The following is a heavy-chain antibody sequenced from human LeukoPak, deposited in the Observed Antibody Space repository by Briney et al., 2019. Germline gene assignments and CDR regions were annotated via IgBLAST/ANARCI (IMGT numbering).Heavy chain of an antibody. Sequence: GGSLRLSCAASGFTFSSYWMSWVRQAPGKGLEWVANIKRDGSEKYYVDSVKGRFTISRDNAKNSLYLQMNSLRAEDTAVYYCARSGGFWSLYYYYYMDVWGKGTTVTASS. CDR3: ARSGGFWSLYYYYYMDV. D-gene: IGHD3-3*01. J-gene: IGHJ6*03. V-gene: IGHV3-7*01. CDR2: IKRDGSEK. CDR1: GFTFSSYW.